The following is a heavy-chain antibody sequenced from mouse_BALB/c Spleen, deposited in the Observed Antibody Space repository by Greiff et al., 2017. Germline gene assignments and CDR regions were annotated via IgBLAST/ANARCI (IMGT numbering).Heavy chain of an antibody. V-gene: IGHV1-14*01. Sequence: VQLQQSGPELVKPGASVKMSCKASGYTFTSYVMHWVKQKPGQGLEWIGYINPYNDGTKYNEKFKGKATLTSDKSSSTAYMELSSLTSEDSAVYYCASPQDHWYLEVWGAGTTVTVSS. CDR3: ASPQDHWYLEV. J-gene: IGHJ1*01. CDR1: GYTFTSYV. CDR2: INPYNDGT.